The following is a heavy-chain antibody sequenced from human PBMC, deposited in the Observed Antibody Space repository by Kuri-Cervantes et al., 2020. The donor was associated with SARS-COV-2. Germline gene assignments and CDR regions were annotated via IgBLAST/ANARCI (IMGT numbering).Heavy chain of an antibody. Sequence: GESLKISCAASGFTFSNAWMSWVRQAPGKGLEWVGRIKSKTDGGTTDYAAPVKGRFTISRDDSKNTLYLQMNSLKTEDTAVYYCAREQLVLDYWGQGTLVTVSS. CDR3: AREQLVLDY. V-gene: IGHV3-15*01. J-gene: IGHJ4*02. CDR1: GFTFSNAW. D-gene: IGHD6-6*01. CDR2: IKSKTDGGTT.